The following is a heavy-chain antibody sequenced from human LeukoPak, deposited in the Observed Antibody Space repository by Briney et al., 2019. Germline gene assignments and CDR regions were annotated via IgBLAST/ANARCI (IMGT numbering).Heavy chain of an antibody. CDR2: MYDSGST. CDR3: ARHGGGYSYGDSPNFDY. D-gene: IGHD5-18*01. Sequence: SETLSLTCTVSGGSISSHYWSWIRQPPGKGLEWIGYMYDSGSTKYNPSLKSRVTISVDTSKNQFSLKLSSVTAADTAVYYCARHGGGYSYGDSPNFDYWGQGTLVTVSS. CDR1: GGSISSHY. J-gene: IGHJ4*02. V-gene: IGHV4-59*08.